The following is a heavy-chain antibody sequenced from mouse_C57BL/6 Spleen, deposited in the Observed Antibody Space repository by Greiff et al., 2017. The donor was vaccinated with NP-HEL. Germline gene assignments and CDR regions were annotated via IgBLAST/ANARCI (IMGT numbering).Heavy chain of an antibody. CDR2: ISGGGGNT. CDR3: ASLTGGSYAMDY. V-gene: IGHV5-9*01. Sequence: EVMLVESGGGLVKPGGSLKLSCAASGFTFSSYTMSWVRQTPEKRLEWVATISGGGGNTYYPDSVKGRFTISRDNAKNTLYLQMSSLRSEDTALYYCASLTGGSYAMDYWGQGTSVTVSS. D-gene: IGHD4-1*01. J-gene: IGHJ4*01. CDR1: GFTFSSYT.